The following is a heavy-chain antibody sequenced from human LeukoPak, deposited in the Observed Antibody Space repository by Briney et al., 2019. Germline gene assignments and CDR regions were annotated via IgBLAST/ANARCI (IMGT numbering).Heavy chain of an antibody. V-gene: IGHV4-4*02. D-gene: IGHD5/OR15-5a*01. CDR2: IYHSGST. CDR1: GGSLSSSNW. CDR3: SRDLRPGLVSDP. J-gene: IGHJ5*02. Sequence: SETLSLTCAVSGGSLSSSNWWSWVRQPPGKGLEWIGEIYHSGSTNYNPSLKSRVTISVDKSKNQFSLKLSSVTAADTAVYYWSRDLRPGLVSDPWGQGTLVTVSS.